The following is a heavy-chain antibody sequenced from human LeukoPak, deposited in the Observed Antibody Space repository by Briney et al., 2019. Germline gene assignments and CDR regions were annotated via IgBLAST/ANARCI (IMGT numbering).Heavy chain of an antibody. J-gene: IGHJ5*02. CDR3: ARGIAAAGTNWFDP. Sequence: PGRSLRLSCAASGFTFDDYAMHWVRQAPGKGLEWVSSISSSSSYIYYADSVKGRFTISRDNAKNSLYLQMNSLRAEDTAVYYCARGIAAAGTNWFDPWGQGTLVTVSS. V-gene: IGHV3-21*01. CDR2: ISSSSSYI. CDR1: GFTFDDYA. D-gene: IGHD6-13*01.